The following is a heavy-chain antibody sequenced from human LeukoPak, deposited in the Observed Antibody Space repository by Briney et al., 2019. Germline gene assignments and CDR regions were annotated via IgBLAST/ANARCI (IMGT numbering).Heavy chain of an antibody. CDR1: GFTFSSYA. Sequence: GGSLRLSCAASGFTFSSYAMTWVRQAPGKGLEWVSVISGRGGSTYYADSVKGRFTISRDNAKNTLYLQMNSLRAEDTAVYYCARERTSGWDAFDTWGQGTLVTVSS. V-gene: IGHV3-23*01. CDR2: ISGRGGST. J-gene: IGHJ5*02. CDR3: ARERTSGWDAFDT. D-gene: IGHD6-19*01.